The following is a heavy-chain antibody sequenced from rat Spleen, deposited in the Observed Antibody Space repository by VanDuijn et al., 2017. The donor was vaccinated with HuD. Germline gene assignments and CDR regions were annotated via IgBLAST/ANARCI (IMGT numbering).Heavy chain of an antibody. D-gene: IGHD1-12*02. CDR3: ARHGRDYDGTYYPSWFAY. J-gene: IGHJ2*01. CDR2: IIYDGSRT. CDR1: GFTFSRSA. V-gene: IGHV5-29*01. Sequence: EVQLVESGGGLVQPGRSLKLSCAASGFTFSRSAMAWVRQAPTKGLEWVATIIYDGSRTYYRDSVKGRFTISRDDAKSTLYLQMDSLRSEDTATYYCARHGRDYDGTYYPSWFAYWGQGVMVTVSS.